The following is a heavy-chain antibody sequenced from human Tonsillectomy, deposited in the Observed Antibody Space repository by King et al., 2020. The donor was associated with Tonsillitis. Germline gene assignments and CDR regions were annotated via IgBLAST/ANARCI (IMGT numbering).Heavy chain of an antibody. CDR2: IYPSDSDT. Sequence: VQLVESGAEVKKPGESLKISCKGSGYSFTSYWIGWVRQMPGKGLEWMGIIYPSDSDTRHSPSFQGQVTISADKSLSTAYLQWSSLKASDTAMYYCARRNNWNYDAFDIWGQGTMVTVSS. CDR1: GYSFTSYW. CDR3: ARRNNWNYDAFDI. J-gene: IGHJ3*02. V-gene: IGHV5-51*01. D-gene: IGHD1-7*01.